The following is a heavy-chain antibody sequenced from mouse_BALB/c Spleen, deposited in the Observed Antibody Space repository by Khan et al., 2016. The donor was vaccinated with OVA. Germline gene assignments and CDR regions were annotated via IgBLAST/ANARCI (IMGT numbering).Heavy chain of an antibody. D-gene: IGHD2-14*01. V-gene: IGHV1-4*01. CDR1: GYTFTTYT. CDR2: IIPSTDYT. J-gene: IGHJ3*01. CDR3: TREGAYYRSDGWFAY. Sequence: VQLQESGAELARPGASVKMSYKASGYTFTTYTIHWVKQRPGQGLEWIGYIIPSTDYTNYTQKFKDKATLTADKSSTTAYMQLRSLTSEDSAVYYCTREGAYYRSDGWFAYWGQGTLVTVSA.